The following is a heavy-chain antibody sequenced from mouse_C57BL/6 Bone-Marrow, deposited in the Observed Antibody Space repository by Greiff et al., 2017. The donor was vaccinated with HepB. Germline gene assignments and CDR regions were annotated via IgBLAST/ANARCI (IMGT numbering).Heavy chain of an antibody. CDR1: GFTFSDYG. CDR2: ISNLAYSI. D-gene: IGHD2-4*01. CDR3: ARHDYAWFAY. V-gene: IGHV5-15*01. J-gene: IGHJ3*01. Sequence: EVKLMESGGGLVQPGGSLKLSCAASGFTFSDYGMAWVRQAPRKGPEWVAFISNLAYSIYYADTVTGRFTIARENAKNTLYLEMSSLRSEDTAMYYCARHDYAWFAYWGQGTLVTVSA.